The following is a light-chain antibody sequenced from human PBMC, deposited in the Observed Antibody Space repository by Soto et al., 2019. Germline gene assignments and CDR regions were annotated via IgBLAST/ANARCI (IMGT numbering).Light chain of an antibody. J-gene: IGKJ3*01. CDR3: QQYGSSPFT. V-gene: IGKV3-20*01. CDR2: GAS. Sequence: IVLTQSPGTLSLSPGERDTLSCRASQSVSNLAWYQQKTGQAPRLLIYGASSRATGIPDRFSCSGSGTDFTLTISRLEPEEFAVYYCQQYGSSPFTFGPGTKVDIK. CDR1: QSVSN.